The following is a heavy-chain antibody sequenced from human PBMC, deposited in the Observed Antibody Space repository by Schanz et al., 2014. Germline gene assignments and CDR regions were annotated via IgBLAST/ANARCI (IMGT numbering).Heavy chain of an antibody. Sequence: QLQLVESGGGVVQPGRSLRLSCAASGFSFNNYGLNWVRQAPGKGLEWVAAISYDGSNSYYADSVKGRFTISRDPSKNTLYLQLSSLRAEDTALYFCAKDRRDNYGSGTFYFERWGQGTLVTVSS. J-gene: IGHJ4*02. CDR2: ISYDGSNS. CDR3: AKDRRDNYGSGTFYFER. CDR1: GFSFNNYG. D-gene: IGHD3-10*01. V-gene: IGHV3-30*18.